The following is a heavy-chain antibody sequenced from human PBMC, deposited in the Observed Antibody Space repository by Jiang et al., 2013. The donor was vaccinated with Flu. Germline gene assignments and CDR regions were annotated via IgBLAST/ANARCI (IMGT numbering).Heavy chain of an antibody. CDR3: AGFADSYYGMDV. J-gene: IGHJ6*02. Sequence: SQTLSLTCAISGDSVSSNSAAWNWIRQSPSRGLEWLGRIYYRSKWYNEYAVSVKSRITINPDTSKNQFSLHLNSVTPEDTAVYYCAGFADSYYGMDVWGQGTTVTVSS. CDR1: GDSVSSNSAA. V-gene: IGHV6-1*01. CDR2: IYYRSKWYN.